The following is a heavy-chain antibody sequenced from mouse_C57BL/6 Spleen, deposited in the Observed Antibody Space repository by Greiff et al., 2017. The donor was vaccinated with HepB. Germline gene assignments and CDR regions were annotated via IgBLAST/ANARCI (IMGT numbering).Heavy chain of an antibody. J-gene: IGHJ3*01. Sequence: VQLQQSGPELVKPGASVKLSCKASGYTFTSYDINWVKQRPGQGLEWIGWIYPRDGSTKYNEKFKGKATLTVDTSSSTAYMELHSLTSEDSAVYFCARHYGYDGTWFAYWGQGTLVTVSA. CDR3: ARHYGYDGTWFAY. D-gene: IGHD2-2*01. CDR2: IYPRDGST. V-gene: IGHV1-85*01. CDR1: GYTFTSYD.